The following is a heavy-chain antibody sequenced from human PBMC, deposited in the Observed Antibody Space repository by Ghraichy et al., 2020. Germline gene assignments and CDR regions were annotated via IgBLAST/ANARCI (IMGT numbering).Heavy chain of an antibody. CDR2: ISSSGSTI. J-gene: IGHJ6*02. V-gene: IGHV3-11*01. CDR3: ARDLYGYCSGGSCYPSPFSEEAYYYYYGMDV. CDR1: GFTFSDYY. Sequence: GGSLRLSCAASGFTFSDYYMSWIRQAPGKGLEWVSYISSSGSTIYYADSVKGRFTISRDNAKNSLYLQMNSLRAEDTAVYYCARDLYGYCSGGSCYPSPFSEEAYYYYYGMDVWGQGTTVTVSS. D-gene: IGHD2-15*01.